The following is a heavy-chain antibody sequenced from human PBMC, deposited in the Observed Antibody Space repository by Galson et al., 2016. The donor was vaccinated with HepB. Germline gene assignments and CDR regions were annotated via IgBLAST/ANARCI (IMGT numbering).Heavy chain of an antibody. D-gene: IGHD3-10*02. CDR3: AKDPGDPQMRNARVHYDY. CDR2: ISGSGGTT. V-gene: IGHV3-23*01. CDR1: GFTFSSYA. J-gene: IGHJ4*02. Sequence: SLRLSCAASGFTFSSYAMSWVRQAPGKGLEWVSVISGSGGTTYYADSVKGRFTISRDNFKSILYLQMNSLRAEDTAVYYCAKDPGDPQMRNARVHYDYWGQGTLVTVSS.